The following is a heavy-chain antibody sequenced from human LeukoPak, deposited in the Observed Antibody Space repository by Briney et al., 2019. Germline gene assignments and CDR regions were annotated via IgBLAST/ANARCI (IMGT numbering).Heavy chain of an antibody. CDR2: IWFDGSND. CDR3: ARSVGGTTGTIDS. V-gene: IGHV3-33*01. Sequence: GGSLRLSCAVSGFNLSNYAMNWVRQAPGEGLAGVALIWFDGSNDYYVDSVRGRFTISRDNYKDTVFLQMNSLTVDDTAVYYCARSVGGTTGTIDSWGRGTLVTVS. J-gene: IGHJ5*01. CDR1: GFNLSNYA. D-gene: IGHD1/OR15-1a*01.